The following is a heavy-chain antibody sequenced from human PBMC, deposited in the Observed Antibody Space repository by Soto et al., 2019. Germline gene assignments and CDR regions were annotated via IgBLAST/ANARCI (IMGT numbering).Heavy chain of an antibody. Sequence: QVQLVESGGGVVQPGGSLRLSCAASGFTFSNFVMQWVRQAPGKGLEWVAATSYDGKNKDHADSVKGRFTISRDNSKNTLYLQMNSLRHEDTAVYFCARERAIAATGIFYYWGQGTLVTVSS. V-gene: IGHV3-30*04. CDR3: ARERAIAATGIFYY. CDR1: GFTFSNFV. D-gene: IGHD6-13*01. CDR2: TSYDGKNK. J-gene: IGHJ4*02.